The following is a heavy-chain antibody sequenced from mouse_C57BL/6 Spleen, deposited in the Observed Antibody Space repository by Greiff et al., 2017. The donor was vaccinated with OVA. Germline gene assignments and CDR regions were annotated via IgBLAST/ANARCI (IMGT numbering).Heavy chain of an antibody. Sequence: EVQRVESGGGLVKPGGSLKHSCAASGFTFSSYAMSWVRQTPEKRLEWVATISDGGSYTYYPDNVKGRFTISRDNAKNNLYLQMSHLKSEDTAMYYCARDRDGSSYHYAMDYWGQGTSVTVSS. D-gene: IGHD1-1*01. CDR3: ARDRDGSSYHYAMDY. CDR2: ISDGGSYT. V-gene: IGHV5-4*01. CDR1: GFTFSSYA. J-gene: IGHJ4*01.